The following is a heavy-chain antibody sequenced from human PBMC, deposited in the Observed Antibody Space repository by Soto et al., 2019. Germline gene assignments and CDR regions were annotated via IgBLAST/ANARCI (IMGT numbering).Heavy chain of an antibody. V-gene: IGHV4-39*01. CDR2: VYYSGST. J-gene: IGHJ3*02. D-gene: IGHD2-21*02. Sequence: PSETLSLTCTVSGGSISSISYYWGWIRQPPGKGLELIGSVYYSGSTYYNPSLKSRVKISVDTSKNQFSLKLSSVTAADTAVYYCARHGCPYCGGDSNDAFYXWGQGTTFTVS. CDR1: GGSISSISYY. CDR3: ARHGCPYCGGDSNDAFYX.